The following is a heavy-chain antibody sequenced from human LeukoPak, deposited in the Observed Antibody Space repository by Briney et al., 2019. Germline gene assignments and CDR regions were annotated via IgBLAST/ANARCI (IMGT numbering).Heavy chain of an antibody. D-gene: IGHD1-26*01. V-gene: IGHV3-23*01. CDR1: GFTFSSYA. CDR2: ISGSGGST. CDR3: AKDQYGGSYYVFDY. J-gene: IGHJ4*02. Sequence: GGSLRLSCAASGFTFSSYAMSWVRQALGKGLEWVSAISGSGGSTYYADSVKGRFTISRDNAKNSLYLQMNSLRAEDTAVYYCAKDQYGGSYYVFDYWGQGTLVTVSS.